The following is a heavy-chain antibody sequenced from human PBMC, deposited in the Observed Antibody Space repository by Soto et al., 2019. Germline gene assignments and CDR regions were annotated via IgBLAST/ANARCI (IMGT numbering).Heavy chain of an antibody. V-gene: IGHV1-3*01. D-gene: IGHD3-9*01. Sequence: ASVKVSCKASGYTFTSYAMHWVRQAPGQRLEWMGWINAGNGNTKYSQKFQGRVTITRVTSASTAYMELSSLRSEDTAVCYCARDRYEILTGYDIDWFDPWGQGTLVTVPQ. CDR1: GYTFTSYA. CDR2: INAGNGNT. CDR3: ARDRYEILTGYDIDWFDP. J-gene: IGHJ5*02.